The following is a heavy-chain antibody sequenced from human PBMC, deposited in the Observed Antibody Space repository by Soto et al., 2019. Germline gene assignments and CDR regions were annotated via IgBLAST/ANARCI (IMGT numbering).Heavy chain of an antibody. CDR1: GYTFTNYQ. CDR2: INPSGGRI. V-gene: IGHV1-46*01. Sequence: QMQLVQSGAEVKPPGASVKVSCKASGYTFTNYQIHWVRQAPGQGLEWMGIINPSGGRITYAQKFQGRVLMTRERSTSTLYMELRSLRSEETAVYYCARDGPPTTTGVGPSYTMDVWGQGTTVTVS. CDR3: ARDGPPTTTGVGPSYTMDV. J-gene: IGHJ6*02. D-gene: IGHD1-1*01.